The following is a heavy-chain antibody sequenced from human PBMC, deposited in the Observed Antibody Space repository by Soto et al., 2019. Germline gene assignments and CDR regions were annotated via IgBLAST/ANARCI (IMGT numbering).Heavy chain of an antibody. Sequence: QVQLQESGPGLVKPSQTLSLTCTVSGGSISSGDYYWSWIRQPPGKGLEWIGYIYYSGSTYYNPSLKSRVTISVDTSKNQFSLKLSSVTAADTAVYYCAREGMATANDYYCGMDVWGQGTTVTVSS. D-gene: IGHD5-18*01. CDR1: GGSISSGDYY. CDR3: AREGMATANDYYCGMDV. J-gene: IGHJ6*02. CDR2: IYYSGST. V-gene: IGHV4-30-4*01.